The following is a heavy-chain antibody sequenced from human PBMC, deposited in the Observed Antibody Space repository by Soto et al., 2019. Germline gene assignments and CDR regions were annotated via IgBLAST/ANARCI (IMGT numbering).Heavy chain of an antibody. V-gene: IGHV4-30-2*01. Sequence: QLQLQESGSGLVKPSQTLSLTCAVSGGSISSGGYSWSWIRQPPGKGLEWIGYIYHSGSTYYNPSLKSRVTISVDRSKNQFSLKLSSVTAADTAAYYCAREGGDSSGYYSFDYWGQGTLVTVSS. CDR3: AREGGDSSGYYSFDY. D-gene: IGHD3-22*01. CDR1: GGSISSGGYS. CDR2: IYHSGST. J-gene: IGHJ4*02.